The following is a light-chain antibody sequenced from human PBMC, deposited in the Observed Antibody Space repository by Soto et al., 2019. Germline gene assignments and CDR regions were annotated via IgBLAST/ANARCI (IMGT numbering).Light chain of an antibody. CDR3: ATWDDSLHGYV. V-gene: IGLV1-44*01. CDR2: SSN. J-gene: IGLJ1*01. Sequence: QSVLTQPPSASTTPGQKVTISCSGSNANIENDKVNWYQQLPGTAPKLLIYSSNQRPSGVPDRFSGSKAGTSASLAISGLRSEDEANYYCATWDDSLHGYVFGAGTKVTV. CDR1: NANIENDK.